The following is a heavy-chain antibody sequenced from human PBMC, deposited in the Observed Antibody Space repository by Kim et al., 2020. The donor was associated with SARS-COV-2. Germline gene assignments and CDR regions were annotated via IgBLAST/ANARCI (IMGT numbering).Heavy chain of an antibody. CDR1: GYTFTGYY. CDR2: INTNSGGP. Sequence: ASVKVSCKASGYTFTGYYMHWVRQAPGQGLEWLGRINTNSGGPNYAQKFQGRVTMTRDTSISTAYMELSRLRSDDTAVYYCARVGELLPLHAFDIWGQGTMVTVSS. D-gene: IGHD1-26*01. J-gene: IGHJ3*02. V-gene: IGHV1-2*06. CDR3: ARVGELLPLHAFDI.